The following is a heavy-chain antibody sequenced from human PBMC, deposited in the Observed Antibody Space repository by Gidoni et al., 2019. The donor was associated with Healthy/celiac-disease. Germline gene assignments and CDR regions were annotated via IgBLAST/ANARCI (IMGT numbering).Heavy chain of an antibody. V-gene: IGHV4-39*01. CDR1: GGSISSSSYY. CDR2: IYYSGST. CDR3: ARVGPSDCSSTSCYPKGYYYYYMDV. D-gene: IGHD2-2*01. Sequence: QLQLQESGPGLVKPSETLSLTCTVSGGSISSSSYYWGWIRQPPGKGLEWIGSIYYSGSTYYNPSLKSRVTISVDTSKNQFSLKLSSVTAADTAVYYCARVGPSDCSSTSCYPKGYYYYYMDVWGKGTTVTVSS. J-gene: IGHJ6*03.